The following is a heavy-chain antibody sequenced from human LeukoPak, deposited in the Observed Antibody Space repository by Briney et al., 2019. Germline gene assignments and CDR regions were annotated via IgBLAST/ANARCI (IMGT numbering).Heavy chain of an antibody. J-gene: IGHJ6*03. CDR3: ARAPYYYYYMDV. Sequence: SETLSLTCTVSGGSISSGGYYWSWIRQPAGKGLEWIGRIYTSGSTNYNPSLKSRVTMSVDTSKNQFSLKLSSVTAADTAVYYCARAPYYYYYMDVWGRGTTVTVSS. CDR2: IYTSGST. CDR1: GGSISSGGYY. V-gene: IGHV4-61*02.